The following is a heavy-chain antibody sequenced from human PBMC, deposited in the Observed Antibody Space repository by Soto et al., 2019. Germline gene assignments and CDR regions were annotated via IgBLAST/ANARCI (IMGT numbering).Heavy chain of an antibody. CDR2: IWYDGRNT. CDR1: GFTFNSYG. D-gene: IGHD3-22*01. CDR3: ARTAYYYDSSGYYFDC. V-gene: IGHV3-33*01. Sequence: PGGSLRLSCAASGFTFNSYGMHWVRQAPGKGLEWVAVIWYDGRNTYYADSVKGRFTISRDNSKNTLYLQMNSLRAEDTAVYYCARTAYYYDSSGYYFDCWGQGTLVTVSS. J-gene: IGHJ4*02.